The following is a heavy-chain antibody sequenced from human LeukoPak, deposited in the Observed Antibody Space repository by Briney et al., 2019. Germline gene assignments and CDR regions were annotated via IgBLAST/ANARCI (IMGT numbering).Heavy chain of an antibody. CDR3: ARQSYYDSSGYYYYTSFDY. Sequence: SETLSLTCTVSGGSVTDYYWSWIRQSPGKGLEWIGYIYYTGTSYNPSLKSRVTISADTSKNQFSLKLISVTAADTAVYYCARQSYYDSSGYYYYTSFDYWGQGTLVTVSS. D-gene: IGHD3-22*01. V-gene: IGHV4-59*02. J-gene: IGHJ4*02. CDR2: IYYTGT. CDR1: GGSVTDYY.